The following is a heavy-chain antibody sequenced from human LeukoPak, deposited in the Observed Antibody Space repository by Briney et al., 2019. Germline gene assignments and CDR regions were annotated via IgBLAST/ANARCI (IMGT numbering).Heavy chain of an antibody. Sequence: PSETLSLTCTVSGGSISSYYWSWIRQPPGKGLEWIGYIYYSGSTNYNPSLKSRVTISVDTSKNQFSLKLSSVTAADTAVYYCARVRKYYDILTGYYALFDYWGQGTLVTVSS. CDR3: ARVRKYYDILTGYYALFDY. CDR1: GGSISSYY. J-gene: IGHJ4*02. V-gene: IGHV4-59*12. D-gene: IGHD3-9*01. CDR2: IYYSGST.